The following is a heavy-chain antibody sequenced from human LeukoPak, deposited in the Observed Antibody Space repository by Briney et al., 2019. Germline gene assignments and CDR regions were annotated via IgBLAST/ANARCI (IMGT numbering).Heavy chain of an antibody. J-gene: IGHJ4*02. D-gene: IGHD6-19*01. Sequence: GGSLRLSCAASGFTFSSYSMNWVRQAPGKGLEWVSSISSSSSYIYYADSVKGRFIISRDNAKNSLYLQMNSLRAEDTAVYYCARGIAVAGEFDYWGQGTLVTVSS. CDR2: ISSSSSYI. V-gene: IGHV3-21*01. CDR1: GFTFSSYS. CDR3: ARGIAVAGEFDY.